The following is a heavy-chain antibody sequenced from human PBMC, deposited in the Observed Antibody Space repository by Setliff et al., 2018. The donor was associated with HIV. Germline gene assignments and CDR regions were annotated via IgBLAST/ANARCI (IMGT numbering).Heavy chain of an antibody. D-gene: IGHD7-27*01. CDR3: ARGPGAATGEAFDI. CDR2: IYYSGST. V-gene: IGHV4-59*08. Sequence: NPSETLSLTCAVYGGSFSGYYWSWIRQPPGKGLEWIGYIYYSGSTNYNPSLKSRVTIPVDTSKNQFSLKLSSVPAADTAVYYCARGPGAATGEAFDIWGPGTMGTGSS. CDR1: GGSFSGYY. J-gene: IGHJ3*02.